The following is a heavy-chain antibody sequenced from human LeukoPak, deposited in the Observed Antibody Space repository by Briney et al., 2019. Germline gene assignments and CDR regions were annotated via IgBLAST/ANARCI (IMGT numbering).Heavy chain of an antibody. Sequence: PGGSLRLSCAASGFTFSRYNMNWVRQAPGKGLEWVSSISSSSIYIYYADSVKGRFTISRDNAKNSLYLQMNSLRAEDTAVYYCARDTRGLHYFDYWGQGTLVTVSS. D-gene: IGHD1-26*01. CDR1: GFTFSRYN. CDR3: ARDTRGLHYFDY. CDR2: ISSSSIYI. J-gene: IGHJ4*02. V-gene: IGHV3-21*01.